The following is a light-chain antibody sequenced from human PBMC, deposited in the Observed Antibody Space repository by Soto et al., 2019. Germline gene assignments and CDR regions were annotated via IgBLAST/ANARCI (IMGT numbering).Light chain of an antibody. V-gene: IGLV6-57*02. J-gene: IGLJ2*01. Sequence: NFMLTQPHSVSESPGKTVTISCTGSSGNIASNYVLWYQQRPGSAPTTVIYEDNQRPSGVPDRFSGSIDRSSNSASLTISGLQTEDEADYYCQSYDTNSRVLFGGGTKVTVL. CDR2: EDN. CDR3: QSYDTNSRVL. CDR1: SGNIASNY.